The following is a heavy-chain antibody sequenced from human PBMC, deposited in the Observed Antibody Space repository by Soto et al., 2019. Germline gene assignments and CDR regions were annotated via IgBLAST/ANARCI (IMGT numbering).Heavy chain of an antibody. D-gene: IGHD3-3*01. CDR2: IYWDDDK. CDR1: GFSLSTRGVA. V-gene: IGHV2-5*02. Sequence: QITLKESGPTLVKPTETLTVTCSFFGFSLSTRGVAVGWIRPPPGGALEWLALIYWDDDKRYSPSLKNRLTITKDTSKNQVVLTMNNVDPGDTATYYCAHRQRVQSGGPFDFWGQGALVTVSS. J-gene: IGHJ4*02. CDR3: AHRQRVQSGGPFDF.